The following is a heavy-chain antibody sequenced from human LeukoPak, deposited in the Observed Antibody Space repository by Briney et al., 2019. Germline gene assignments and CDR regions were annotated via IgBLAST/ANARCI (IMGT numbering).Heavy chain of an antibody. Sequence: PGGSLRLSCAASGFTFSGYSMNWVRQAPGKGLEWVSSISMSSSYVFYADSVKGRFTISRDNANNSLYLQMNSLRAEDTAVYYCARDKGYYLDYWGQGTLVTVSS. D-gene: IGHD3-22*01. CDR3: ARDKGYYLDY. CDR2: ISMSSSYV. CDR1: GFTFSGYS. V-gene: IGHV3-21*01. J-gene: IGHJ4*02.